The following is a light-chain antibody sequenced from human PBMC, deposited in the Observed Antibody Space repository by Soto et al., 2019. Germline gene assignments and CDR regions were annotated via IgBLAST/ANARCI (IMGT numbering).Light chain of an antibody. V-gene: IGLV3-1*01. CDR2: QDS. CDR1: KLGSKY. J-gene: IGLJ2*01. Sequence: SYELTQPPSVSVSPGQTASITCSGDKLGSKYAGWYQQKPGQSPVLVIYQDSKRPSGIPERFSGSNSGNTATLTISGTQAMDEADYYCQAWDSGIVKFGGGTKLTVL. CDR3: QAWDSGIVK.